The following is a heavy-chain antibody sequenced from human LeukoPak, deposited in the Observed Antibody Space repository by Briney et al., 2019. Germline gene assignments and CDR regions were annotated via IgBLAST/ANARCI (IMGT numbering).Heavy chain of an antibody. Sequence: PSETLSLTCTVSGGSISSHHWSWIRQPPGKGLEWIGYIYYSGSTNYNPSLKSRVTISVDTSKNQFSLKLSSVTAADTAVYYCASARLGSGLEGAFDIWGQGTMVTVSS. CDR3: ASARLGSGLEGAFDI. D-gene: IGHD6-25*01. CDR2: IYYSGST. CDR1: GGSISSHH. J-gene: IGHJ3*02. V-gene: IGHV4-59*11.